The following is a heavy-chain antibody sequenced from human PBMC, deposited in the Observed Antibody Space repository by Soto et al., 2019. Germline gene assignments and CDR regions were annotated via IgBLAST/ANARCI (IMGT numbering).Heavy chain of an antibody. D-gene: IGHD3-22*01. J-gene: IGHJ4*02. CDR2: IYYSGST. CDR3: ARALTYYYDSSGYYYPYYFDS. V-gene: IGHV4-30-4*01. CDR1: GGSISSDGFY. Sequence: PSETLSLTCSVSGGSISSDGFYWSWIRQSPGKGLEWIGYIYYSGSTYYKPSLQSRVTISVDTSRSQFSLKLSSVTAADTAVYYCARALTYYYDSSGYYYPYYFDSWGQGTLVTVSS.